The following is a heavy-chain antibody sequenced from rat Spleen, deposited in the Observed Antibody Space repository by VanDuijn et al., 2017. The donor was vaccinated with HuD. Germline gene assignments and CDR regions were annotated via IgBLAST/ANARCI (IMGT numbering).Heavy chain of an antibody. V-gene: IGHV2-1*01. Sequence: QVQLKESGPGLVQPSQTLSLTCTVSGFSLTSNSVSWVRQPPGKGLEWMGAIWSGGDPSYNSALKSRLSISRDTSKSQVFLKMNNLQTEDTAMYFCARSGNSGYGDWGQGVMVTVSS. CDR1: GFSLTSNS. CDR2: IWSGGDP. CDR3: ARSGNSGYGD. D-gene: IGHD4-3*01. J-gene: IGHJ2*01.